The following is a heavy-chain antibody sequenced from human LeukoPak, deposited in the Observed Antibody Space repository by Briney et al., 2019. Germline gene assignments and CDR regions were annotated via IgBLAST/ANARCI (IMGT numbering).Heavy chain of an antibody. CDR3: ARGLTDYWSGEGSRYFDY. CDR1: GGSTSSFY. Sequence: PSETLSLTCTVSGGSTSSFYWSWIRQPPGKGLGLIGYLYYSGSTNYNPSLKSRVTISVDTSKNQFSLKLSSVTAADTAVYFCARGLTDYWSGEGSRYFDYWGQGTLVTVSS. V-gene: IGHV4-59*01. CDR2: LYYSGST. D-gene: IGHD3-3*01. J-gene: IGHJ4*02.